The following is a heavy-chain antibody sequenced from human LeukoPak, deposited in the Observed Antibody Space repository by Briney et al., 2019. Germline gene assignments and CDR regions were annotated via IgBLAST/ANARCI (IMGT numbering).Heavy chain of an antibody. J-gene: IGHJ4*02. Sequence: GESLKISCKGSGYSFTSYWIGWVRQMPGKGLEWMGIIYPGDSDTRYSPSFQGQVTISADKSISTAYLQWSSLKASDTAMYYCARQGLKYYYDSGGYYPDWGQGTLVTVSS. CDR1: GYSFTSYW. V-gene: IGHV5-51*01. CDR2: IYPGDSDT. D-gene: IGHD3-22*01. CDR3: ARQGLKYYYDSGGYYPD.